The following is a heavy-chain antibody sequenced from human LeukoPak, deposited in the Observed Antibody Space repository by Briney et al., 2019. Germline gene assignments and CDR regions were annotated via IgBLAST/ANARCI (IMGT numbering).Heavy chain of an antibody. CDR3: AREDTAKDAFDI. CDR1: GGSICIYY. D-gene: IGHD5-18*01. CDR2: IYYSGST. Sequence: SETLSFTCTGSGGSICIYYWSWIRQPPGKGLEWIGYIYYSGSTNYNPSLKSRVTISVDTSKNQFSLKLSSVTAADTAVYYCAREDTAKDAFDIWGQGTMVTVSS. V-gene: IGHV4-59*01. J-gene: IGHJ3*02.